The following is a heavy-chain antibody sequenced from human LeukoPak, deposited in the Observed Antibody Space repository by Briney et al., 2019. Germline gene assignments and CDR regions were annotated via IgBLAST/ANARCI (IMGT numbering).Heavy chain of an antibody. CDR2: INPNSGGT. Sequence: GASVKVSCKASGYTFTGYYMHWVRQAPGQGLEWMGWINPNSGGTNYAQKFQGWVTMTRDTSISTAYMELSRLRSDDTAVYYCARQAIQLWSRDAFDIWGQGTMVTVSS. J-gene: IGHJ3*02. CDR3: ARQAIQLWSRDAFDI. D-gene: IGHD5-18*01. CDR1: GYTFTGYY. V-gene: IGHV1-2*04.